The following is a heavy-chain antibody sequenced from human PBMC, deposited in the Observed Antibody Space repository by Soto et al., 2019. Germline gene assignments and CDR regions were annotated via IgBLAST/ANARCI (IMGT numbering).Heavy chain of an antibody. J-gene: IGHJ6*02. CDR2: VSAYNGNT. D-gene: IGHD3-9*01. Sequence: QVRLVQSGVEVKKPGASVKVSCKSSGYTFTSYGFSWVRQAPGQGLEWMGWVSAYNGNTNYAQNLQGRVTMTTNTSTSTAYMEVRSLRSDDPAVYYCARDSRPSIETLTAYYYYGMDVWGQGTTVTVSS. CDR3: ARDSRPSIETLTAYYYYGMDV. V-gene: IGHV1-18*01. CDR1: GYTFTSYG.